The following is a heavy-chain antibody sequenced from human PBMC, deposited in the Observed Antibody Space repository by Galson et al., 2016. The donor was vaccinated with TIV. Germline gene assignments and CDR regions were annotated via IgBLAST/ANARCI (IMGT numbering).Heavy chain of an antibody. D-gene: IGHD6-19*01. CDR3: VKDQRVPYSSGWYDY. CDR1: GFTFNSNG. CDR2: SSYDGSNE. Sequence: SLRLSCAASGFTFNSNGIHWVRQAPGKGLEWVAVSSYDGSNEYYADSVKGRFTVSRDNSKNTLYLQMNSLRAEDTAVYYCVKDQRVPYSSGWYDYWGQGTPVTVSS. V-gene: IGHV3-30*18. J-gene: IGHJ4*02.